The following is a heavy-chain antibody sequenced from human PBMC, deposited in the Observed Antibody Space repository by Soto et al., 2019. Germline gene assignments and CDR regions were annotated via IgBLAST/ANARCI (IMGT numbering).Heavy chain of an antibody. CDR1: GDSVSSNRAA. CDR2: TYYRSKWYS. D-gene: IGHD3-22*01. J-gene: IGHJ4*02. V-gene: IGHV6-1*01. CDR3: ARELGSGFPFDY. Sequence: QVQLRQSGPGLVKPSQTLSLTCAISGDSVSSNRAAWNWIRLSPSRGLEWLGRTYYRSKWYSDYAVSVRGRITISPDNSKNQFSLQFNSVTPEDTAVYYCARELGSGFPFDYWGQGTLVTVSS.